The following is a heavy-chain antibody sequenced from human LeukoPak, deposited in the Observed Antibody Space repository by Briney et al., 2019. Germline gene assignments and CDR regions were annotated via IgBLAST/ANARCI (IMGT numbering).Heavy chain of an antibody. Sequence: SETLSLTCTVSAGSFFSSSHLWRWIRQSPGRGREWIGTVYYSRTTYYNPSLDGRVTISLDTSANLFPLKLNSVAAAATAVYCCVRHDGRGGATMGAFDSWGQGSLVTVSS. V-gene: IGHV4-39*01. D-gene: IGHD5-12*01. J-gene: IGHJ5*01. CDR3: VRHDGRGGATMGAFDS. CDR2: VYYSRTT. CDR1: AGSFFSSSHL.